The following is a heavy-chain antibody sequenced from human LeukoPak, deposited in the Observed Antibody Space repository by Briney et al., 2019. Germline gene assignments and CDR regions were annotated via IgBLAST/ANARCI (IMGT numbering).Heavy chain of an antibody. CDR2: IYHSGST. V-gene: IGHV4-30-2*01. CDR1: GGSISSGGYY. CDR3: ARTAGPLNWFDP. J-gene: IGHJ5*02. D-gene: IGHD2-21*02. Sequence: PQTLSLTCTVSGGSISSGGYYWSWIRQPPGKGLEWIGYIYHSGSTYYNPSLKSRVTISVDRSKNQFSLKLSSVTAADTAVYYCARTAGPLNWFDPWGQGTLVTVSS.